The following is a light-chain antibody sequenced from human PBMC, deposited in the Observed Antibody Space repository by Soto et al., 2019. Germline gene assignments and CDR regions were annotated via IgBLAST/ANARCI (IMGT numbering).Light chain of an antibody. CDR2: TDY. Sequence: QSVLTQPPSASGTPGQRVTISCSGSNSNIGSNTVNWYQQLPGTAPKLLIYTDYQRPSGVPDRFSGSKSGTSASLAISGLQSEDEADYYCASWDDSLNGGVFGGGTKLTVL. V-gene: IGLV1-44*01. CDR3: ASWDDSLNGGV. J-gene: IGLJ3*02. CDR1: NSNIGSNT.